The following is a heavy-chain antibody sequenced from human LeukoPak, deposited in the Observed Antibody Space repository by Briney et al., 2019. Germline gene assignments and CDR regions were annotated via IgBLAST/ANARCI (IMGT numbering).Heavy chain of an antibody. D-gene: IGHD2-2*01. CDR3: ARDGKYCSSTSCSPGDYYYYMDV. CDR2: ISYDGSNK. Sequence: PGRSLRLSCAASGFTFSSYAMHWVRQAPGKGLEWVAVISYDGSNKYYADSVKGRFTISRDNSKNTLYLQMNSLRAEDTAVYYCARDGKYCSSTSCSPGDYYYYMDVWGKGTTVTVSS. V-gene: IGHV3-30-3*01. CDR1: GFTFSSYA. J-gene: IGHJ6*03.